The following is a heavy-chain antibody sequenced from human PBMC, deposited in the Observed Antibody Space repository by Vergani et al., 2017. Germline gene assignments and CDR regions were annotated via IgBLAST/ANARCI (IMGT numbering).Heavy chain of an antibody. J-gene: IGHJ6*02. CDR2: INPNSGGT. V-gene: IGHV1-2*02. CDR1: GYTFTGYY. D-gene: IGHD3-10*01. Sequence: QVQLVQSGAEVKKPGASVKVSCKASGYTFTGYYMHWVRQAPGQGLEWMGWINPNSGGTNYAQKFQGRVTMTRDTSISTAYMELSRLRSDDTAVYYCAREIEGYYYGSGSYSPYYYYYGMDVWGQGTTVTVSS. CDR3: AREIEGYYYGSGSYSPYYYYYGMDV.